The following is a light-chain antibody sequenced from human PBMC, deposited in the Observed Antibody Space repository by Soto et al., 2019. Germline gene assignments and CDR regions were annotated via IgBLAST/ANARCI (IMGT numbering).Light chain of an antibody. Sequence: QSVLTQPASVSGSPGQSITISCTGANSDVGSYSLVSWFQQHPGKAPKLMIDEGSRRPSGVSNRFSGSQSDNTASLTISGLQTEDEADYYCCSYAGRTSFVLFGGGTKLTVL. CDR2: EGS. CDR1: NSDVGSYSL. V-gene: IGLV2-23*01. J-gene: IGLJ3*02. CDR3: CSYAGRTSFVL.